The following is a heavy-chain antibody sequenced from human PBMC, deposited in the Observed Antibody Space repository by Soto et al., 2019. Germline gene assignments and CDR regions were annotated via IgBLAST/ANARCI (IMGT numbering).Heavy chain of an antibody. D-gene: IGHD5-18*01. CDR3: ARLKTAFDY. CDR1: GDSISSFY. CDR2: ISNTGST. J-gene: IGHJ4*01. V-gene: IGHV4-59*01. Sequence: SETLSLTCTVSGDSISSFYWSWIRQPPGKGLEWIGYISNTGSTNYNPSLESRVTISVDTSKNHLFLKMTSVTAADTAVYYCARLKTAFDYWGHGILVTVSS.